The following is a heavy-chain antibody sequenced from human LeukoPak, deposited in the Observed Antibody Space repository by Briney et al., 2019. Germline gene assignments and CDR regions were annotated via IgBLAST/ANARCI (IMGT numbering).Heavy chain of an antibody. J-gene: IGHJ4*02. CDR1: GFTFSSYA. CDR3: AKVGVAAAGAKGNFDY. V-gene: IGHV3-23*01. CDR2: ISGSGGST. Sequence: GGSLRLSCAASGFTFSSYAMSWVRQAPGKGLEWVSAISGSGGSTYYADSVKGRFTISRDNSKNTLYLQMNSLRAEDTAVYYCAKVGVAAAGAKGNFDYWGQGTLVTVSS. D-gene: IGHD6-13*01.